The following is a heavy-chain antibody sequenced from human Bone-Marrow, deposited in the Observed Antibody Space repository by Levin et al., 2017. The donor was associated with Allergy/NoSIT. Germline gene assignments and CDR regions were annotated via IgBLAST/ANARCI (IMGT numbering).Heavy chain of an antibody. CDR2: ISSSGDST. CDR3: ARDPARGYYDSSGYSGDH. D-gene: IGHD3-22*01. CDR1: GFSFWHYT. Sequence: GESLKISCAASGFSFWHYTMNWVRQAPGKGLEWVSCISSSGDSTYYADSVKGRFTISRDNAKNSLYLQLNRLRDEDTALDYCARDPARGYYDSSGYSGDHWGQGTLVTVSS. V-gene: IGHV3-48*02. J-gene: IGHJ4*02.